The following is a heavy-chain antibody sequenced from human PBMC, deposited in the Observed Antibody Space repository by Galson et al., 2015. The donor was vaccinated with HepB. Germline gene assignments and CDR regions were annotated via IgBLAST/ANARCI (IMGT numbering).Heavy chain of an antibody. J-gene: IGHJ3*02. CDR1: GGSISSYY. V-gene: IGHV4-59*01. Sequence: ETLSLTCTVSGGSISSYYWSWIRQPPGKGLEWIGYIYYSGSTNYNPSLKSRVTISVDTSKNQFSLKLSSVTAADTAVYYCARFHYSSSWYPSVVFRPHAFDIWGQGTMVTVSS. CDR3: ARFHYSSSWYPSVVFRPHAFDI. CDR2: IYYSGST. D-gene: IGHD6-13*01.